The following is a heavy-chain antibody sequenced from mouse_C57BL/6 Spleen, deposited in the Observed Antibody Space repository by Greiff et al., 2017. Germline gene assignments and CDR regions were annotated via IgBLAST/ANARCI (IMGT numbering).Heavy chain of an antibody. V-gene: IGHV14-2*01. Sequence: VQLQQSGAELVKPGASVKLSCTASGFNIKDYYMHWVNQRTEQGLEWIGRIDPEDGDTNYAPKFQGTAPITADTSYNTAYLQLCSLTSEDSAVYCCARSGDGYSIDYWGQGTSLTGSS. J-gene: IGHJ2*02. CDR2: IDPEDGDT. D-gene: IGHD2-3*01. CDR3: ARSGDGYSIDY. CDR1: GFNIKDYY.